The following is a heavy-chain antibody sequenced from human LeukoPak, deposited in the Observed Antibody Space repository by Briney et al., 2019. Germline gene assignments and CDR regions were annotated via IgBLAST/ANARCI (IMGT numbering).Heavy chain of an antibody. D-gene: IGHD6-19*01. Sequence: PSETLSLTCTVSGGSISSSSYYWGWIRQPPGKGLEWIGSIYHSGYTNYNPSLKSRVTISADTSKNQFSLKLSSVTAADTAAYYCARDRKQWLSDWYFDLWGRGTLVTVSS. J-gene: IGHJ2*01. CDR1: GGSISSSSYY. V-gene: IGHV4-39*07. CDR3: ARDRKQWLSDWYFDL. CDR2: IYHSGYT.